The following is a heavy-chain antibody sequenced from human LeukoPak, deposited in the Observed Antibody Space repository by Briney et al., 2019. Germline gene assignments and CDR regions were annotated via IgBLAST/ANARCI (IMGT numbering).Heavy chain of an antibody. Sequence: SETLSLTCTVSGGSISSGGYYWSWIRQPPGKGLEWIGYIYYSGSTNYNPSLKSRVTISVDTSKNQFSLKLSSVTAADTAVYYCARDPREYYYDSWGQGTLVTVSS. D-gene: IGHD3-22*01. CDR1: GGSISSGGYY. CDR2: IYYSGST. CDR3: ARDPREYYYDS. V-gene: IGHV4-61*08. J-gene: IGHJ4*02.